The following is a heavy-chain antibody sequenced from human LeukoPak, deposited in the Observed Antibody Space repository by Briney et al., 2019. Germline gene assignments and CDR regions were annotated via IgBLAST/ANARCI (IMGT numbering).Heavy chain of an antibody. Sequence: ASVKVSCKASGYTFTGYYMHWVRQAPGQGLEWMGWINPNSGGTNYAQKFQGRATMTRDTSISTAYMELSRLRSDDTAVYYCARDYGDAAAFDIWGQGTMVTVSS. CDR3: ARDYGDAAAFDI. J-gene: IGHJ3*02. D-gene: IGHD4-17*01. CDR2: INPNSGGT. CDR1: GYTFTGYY. V-gene: IGHV1-2*02.